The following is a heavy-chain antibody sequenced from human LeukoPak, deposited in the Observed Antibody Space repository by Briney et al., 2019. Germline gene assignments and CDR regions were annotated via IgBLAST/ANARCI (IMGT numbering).Heavy chain of an antibody. J-gene: IGHJ4*02. CDR2: IIPIFGTA. CDR1: GGTFSGYA. Sequence: SVKVSCKASGGTFSGYAISWVRQAPGQGLEWMGGIIPIFGTANYAQKFQGRVTITTDESTSTAYMELSSLRSEDTAVYYCASMVVAATKRAGYFDYWGQGTLVTVSS. V-gene: IGHV1-69*05. D-gene: IGHD2-15*01. CDR3: ASMVVAATKRAGYFDY.